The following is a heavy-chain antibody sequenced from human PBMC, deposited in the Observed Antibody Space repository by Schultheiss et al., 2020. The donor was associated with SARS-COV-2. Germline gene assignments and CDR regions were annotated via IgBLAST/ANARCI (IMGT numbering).Heavy chain of an antibody. CDR1: GFTFSSYA. J-gene: IGHJ4*02. CDR3: ARAVDNLGDY. V-gene: IGHV3-21*01. CDR2: ISSSSSYI. D-gene: IGHD4-23*01. Sequence: GGSLRLSCAASGFTFSSYAMSWVRQAPGKGLEWVSSISSSSSYIYYADSVKGRFTISRDNAKNSLYLQMNSLRAEDTAVYYCARAVDNLGDYWGQGTLVTVSS.